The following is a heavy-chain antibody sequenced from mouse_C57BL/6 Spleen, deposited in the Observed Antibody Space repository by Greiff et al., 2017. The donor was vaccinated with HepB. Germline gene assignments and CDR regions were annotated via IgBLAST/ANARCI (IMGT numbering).Heavy chain of an antibody. CDR1: GYTFTSYW. J-gene: IGHJ1*03. CDR2: IDPSDSYT. CDR3: ARRGYWYFDV. V-gene: IGHV1-50*01. Sequence: QVQLQHPGAELVKPGASVKLSCKASGYTFTSYWMQWVKQRPGQGLEWIGEIDPSDSYTNYNQKFKGKATLTVDTSSSTAYMQLSSLTSEDSAVYYCARRGYWYFDVWGTGTTVTVSS.